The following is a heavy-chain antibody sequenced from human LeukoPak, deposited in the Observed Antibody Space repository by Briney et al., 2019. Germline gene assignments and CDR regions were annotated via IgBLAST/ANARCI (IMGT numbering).Heavy chain of an antibody. CDR1: GGSFRGYY. Sequence: KSSETLSLTCAVYGGSFRGYYWSWIRQPPRKGLEWIAEINHSGSTNYNPSLKSRVTISVDTSKNQFSLKLSSVTAADTAVYYCARGFYSSSWYYWFDPWGQGTLVTVSS. CDR2: INHSGST. D-gene: IGHD6-13*01. CDR3: ARGFYSSSWYYWFDP. V-gene: IGHV4-34*01. J-gene: IGHJ5*02.